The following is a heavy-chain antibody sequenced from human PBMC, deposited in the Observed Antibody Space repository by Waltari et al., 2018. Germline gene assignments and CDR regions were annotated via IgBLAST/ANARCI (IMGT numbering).Heavy chain of an antibody. CDR2: IYYRGST. V-gene: IGHV4-59*01. J-gene: IGHJ6*03. CDR3: ARGLRVDYYYMDV. CDR1: GGSISSYY. D-gene: IGHD2-15*01. Sequence: QLQLQESGPGLVKPSETLSLTCTVSGGSISSYYWSWIRQPPGKGLEWIGYIYYRGSTNYTPSLKSRVTISVDTSKNQFSLKLSSVTAADTAVYYCARGLRVDYYYMDVWGKGTTVTVSS.